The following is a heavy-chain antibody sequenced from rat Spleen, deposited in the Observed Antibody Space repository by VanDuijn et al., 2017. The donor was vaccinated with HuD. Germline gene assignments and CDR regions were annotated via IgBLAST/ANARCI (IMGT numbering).Heavy chain of an antibody. CDR3: ARRHYGYTDYFDY. Sequence: EVQLVESGGGLVQPGRSLRLSCAASGFTFSDFYMAWVRQAPRKGLEWVARISYDASNAYYRDSVKGRFTISRDNAQNTLYLQMNSLRSEDTATYYCARRHYGYTDYFDYWGQGVMVTVSS. D-gene: IGHD1-9*01. J-gene: IGHJ2*01. V-gene: IGHV5-7*01. CDR2: ISYDASNA. CDR1: GFTFSDFY.